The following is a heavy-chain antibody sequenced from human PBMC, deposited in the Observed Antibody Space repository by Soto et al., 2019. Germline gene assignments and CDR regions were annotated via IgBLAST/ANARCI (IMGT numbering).Heavy chain of an antibody. CDR1: GYTFTSYG. CDR3: AGVIVSEVWGGGGMDV. CDR2: ISAYNGNT. V-gene: IGHV1-18*01. Sequence: ASVKVSCKASGYTFTSYGISWVRQAPGQGLEWMGWISAYNGNTNYAQKLQGRVTMTTDTSTSTAYMELRSLRSDDTAVYSCAGVIVSEVWGGGGMDVWGQGTTVTVSS. D-gene: IGHD3-10*01. J-gene: IGHJ6*02.